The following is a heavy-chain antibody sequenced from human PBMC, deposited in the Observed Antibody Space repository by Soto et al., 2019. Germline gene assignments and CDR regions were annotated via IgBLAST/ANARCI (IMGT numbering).Heavy chain of an antibody. V-gene: IGHV3-23*01. CDR3: AKDKPWGVNFDY. D-gene: IGHD3-16*01. Sequence: GGSLRLSCAASGFTFSSYSMSGVRQAPGKGLEWVSAISGSGGSTYYADSVKGRFTISRDNSKNTLYLQMNSLRAEDTAVYYCAKDKPWGVNFDYWGQGTLVTCSS. CDR2: ISGSGGST. CDR1: GFTFSSYS. J-gene: IGHJ4*01.